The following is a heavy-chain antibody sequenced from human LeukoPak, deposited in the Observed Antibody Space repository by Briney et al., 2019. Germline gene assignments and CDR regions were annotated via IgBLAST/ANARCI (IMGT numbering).Heavy chain of an antibody. CDR3: ARGLERRFDY. Sequence: ASVKVSCKASGYTFTSYAIHWVRQAPGQRLEWMGWISADNGNTKYSQNFQGRVTFISNTSATTAFMELSSLRSEDAAVYYCARGLERRFDYWGQGTLVTVSS. D-gene: IGHD1-1*01. CDR1: GYTFTSYA. CDR2: ISADNGNT. J-gene: IGHJ4*02. V-gene: IGHV1-3*01.